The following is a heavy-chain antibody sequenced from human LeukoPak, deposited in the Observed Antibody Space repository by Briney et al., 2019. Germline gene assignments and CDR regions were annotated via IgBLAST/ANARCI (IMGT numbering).Heavy chain of an antibody. D-gene: IGHD3/OR15-3a*01. CDR3: ARAVIFNWFDP. V-gene: IGHV1-2*02. Sequence: ASVKVSCKASGYTFTGYYMHWVRQAPGQGLEWMGWINPNSGGTNYAQKFQGRVTMTRDTSTSTAYMELRSLRSDDTAVYYCARAVIFNWFDPWGQGTLVTVSS. J-gene: IGHJ5*02. CDR1: GYTFTGYY. CDR2: INPNSGGT.